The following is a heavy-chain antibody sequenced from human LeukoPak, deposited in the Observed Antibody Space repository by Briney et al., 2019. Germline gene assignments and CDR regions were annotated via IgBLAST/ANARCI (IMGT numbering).Heavy chain of an antibody. CDR3: ARDPYRFAFDI. V-gene: IGHV3-7*03. Sequence: LSGGSLRLSCAASGFFFNAYWLSWVRQAPGMGLEWVANIKQDGSEIYYVDSVKGRFTISRDNAKNSLYLQMNSLRAEDTAVYYCARDPYRFAFDIWGQGTVVLVSS. CDR1: GFFFNAYW. J-gene: IGHJ3*02. D-gene: IGHD1-26*01. CDR2: IKQDGSEI.